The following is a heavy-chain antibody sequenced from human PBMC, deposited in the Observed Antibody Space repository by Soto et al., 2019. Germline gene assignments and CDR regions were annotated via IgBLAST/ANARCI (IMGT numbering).Heavy chain of an antibody. CDR1: GYTFTRSG. CDR3: AREGVAPYYYYGMDV. CDR2: ISTYTGDT. V-gene: IGHV1-18*01. D-gene: IGHD5-12*01. J-gene: IGHJ6*02. Sequence: QVQLVQSGAEVKKPGASVKVSCKASGYTFTRSGISWVRQAPGQGLEWMGWISTYTGDTNYAQTSQGRVTMTTDTSTSTVHMEVRSLRSDDTAVYYCAREGVAPYYYYGMDVWGQATPVTVS.